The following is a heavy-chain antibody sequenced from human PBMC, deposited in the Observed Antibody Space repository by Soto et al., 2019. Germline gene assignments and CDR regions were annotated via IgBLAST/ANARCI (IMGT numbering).Heavy chain of an antibody. CDR2: INDPGSI. Sequence: QVQLQQWGAGPLRPLETLSLTCGVSGGSFSGYYWAWILQSPGKGLEWIGEINDPGSINYNPSPKSRVTISVGTSKNHYYLNTRSVPAADTAVYYCARESHDILTGPPWVWYFDLWGRGTLVTVSS. CDR3: ARESHDILTGPPWVWYFDL. J-gene: IGHJ2*01. D-gene: IGHD3-9*01. CDR1: GGSFSGYY. V-gene: IGHV4-34*01.